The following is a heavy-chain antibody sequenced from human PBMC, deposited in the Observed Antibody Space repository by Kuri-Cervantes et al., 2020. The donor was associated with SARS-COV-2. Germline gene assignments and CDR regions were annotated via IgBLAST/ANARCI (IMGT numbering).Heavy chain of an antibody. V-gene: IGHV1-69*13. CDR2: IIPIFGTA. CDR1: GGTFSSYA. D-gene: IGHD2-2*01. CDR3: ARSTPAVVYYYYMDV. J-gene: IGHJ6*03. Sequence: SVKVSCKASGGTFSSYAISWVRQASGQGLEWMGGIIPIFGTANYAQKFQGRVTITADESTSTAYMELSSLRSEDTAVYYCARSTPAVVYYYYMDVWGKGTTVTVSS.